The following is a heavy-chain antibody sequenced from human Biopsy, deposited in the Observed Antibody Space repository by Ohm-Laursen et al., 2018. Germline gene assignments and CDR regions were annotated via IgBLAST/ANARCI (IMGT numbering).Heavy chain of an antibody. J-gene: IGHJ6*02. V-gene: IGHV2-70*11. CDR1: GFSLSARGMC. CDR2: VDWDDYK. D-gene: IGHD6-13*01. CDR3: ARTPILIVSAGLVYRHRRHLQGMDV. Sequence: TQTLTLTCSFSGFSLSARGMCASWIRQAPGTALEWLARVDWDDYKDYSASLQTKLSISKDTSNDQVVLTVNNVNPADTATYYCARTPILIVSAGLVYRHRRHLQGMDVWGQGIAVTVS.